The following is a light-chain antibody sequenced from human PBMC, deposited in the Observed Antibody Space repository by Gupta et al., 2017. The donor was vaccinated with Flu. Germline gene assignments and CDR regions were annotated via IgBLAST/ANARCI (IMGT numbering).Light chain of an antibody. CDR2: ATS. J-gene: IGKJ2*01. V-gene: IGKV1-39*01. CDR1: QSVNFY. Sequence: DIQMTQFPTSLSASVGDRVTITCRASQSVNFYLNWYQQRPGKAPELLIYATSTLRSGVPPRFSGSGSATNFTLTISRLQREDFATYYCQQSYTNPRGVGPGTKLEIK. CDR3: QQSYTNPRG.